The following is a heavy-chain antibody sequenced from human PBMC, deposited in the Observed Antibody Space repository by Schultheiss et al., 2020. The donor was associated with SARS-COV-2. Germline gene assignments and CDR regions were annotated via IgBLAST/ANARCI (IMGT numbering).Heavy chain of an antibody. CDR3: ARDPVRVVAATPDY. D-gene: IGHD2-15*01. CDR1: GFTFSNAW. Sequence: GGSLRLSCAASGFTFSNAWMNWVRQAPGKGLEWVGRIRSKANSYATAYAASVKGRFTISRDNAKNSLYLQMNSLRAEDTAVYYCARDPVRVVAATPDYWGQGTLVTV. J-gene: IGHJ4*02. V-gene: IGHV3-72*01. CDR2: IRSKANSYAT.